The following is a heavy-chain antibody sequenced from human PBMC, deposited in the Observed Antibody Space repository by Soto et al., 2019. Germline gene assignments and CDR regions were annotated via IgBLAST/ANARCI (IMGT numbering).Heavy chain of an antibody. Sequence: SVKVSCKASGGSFSSYTNSWVRQAPGQGLEWMGGIIPIFGTTNIAQKFQGRVTMTRDASTSTVYMELSSLRSEDTAVYYCARGGHIVVVTAIDYYGMDVWGQGTTVTVSS. J-gene: IGHJ6*02. D-gene: IGHD2-21*02. V-gene: IGHV1-69*05. CDR2: IIPIFGTT. CDR1: GGSFSSYT. CDR3: ARGGHIVVVTAIDYYGMDV.